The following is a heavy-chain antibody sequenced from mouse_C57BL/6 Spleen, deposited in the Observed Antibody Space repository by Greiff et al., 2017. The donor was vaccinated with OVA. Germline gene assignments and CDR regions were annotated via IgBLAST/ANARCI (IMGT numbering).Heavy chain of an antibody. D-gene: IGHD1-1*01. J-gene: IGHJ3*01. V-gene: IGHV3-6*01. CDR2: ISYDGSN. CDR1: GYSITSGYY. Sequence: ESGPGLVKPSQSLSLTCSVTGYSITSGYYWNWIRQFPGNKLEWMGYISYDGSNNYNPSLKNRISITRDTSKNQFFLKLNSVTTEDTATYYCASEGTLRAYWGQGTLVTVSA. CDR3: ASEGTLRAY.